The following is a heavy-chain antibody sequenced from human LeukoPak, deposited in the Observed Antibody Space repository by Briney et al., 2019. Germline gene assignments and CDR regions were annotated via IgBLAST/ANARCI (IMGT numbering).Heavy chain of an antibody. V-gene: IGHV4-34*01. CDR2: INHSGST. CDR1: GGSFSGYY. Sequence: SETLSLTCAVYGGSFSGYYWSWIRQPPGKGLEWIGEINHSGSTNYNPSLKSRVTISVDTSKNQFSLKLSSVTAADTAVYYCARETLDCSSTSCYPAGGMDVWGQGTMVTVSS. D-gene: IGHD2-2*01. CDR3: ARETLDCSSTSCYPAGGMDV. J-gene: IGHJ6*02.